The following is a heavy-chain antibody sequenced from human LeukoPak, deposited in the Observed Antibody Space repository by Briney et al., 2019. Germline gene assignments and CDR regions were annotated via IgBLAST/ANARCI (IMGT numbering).Heavy chain of an antibody. V-gene: IGHV4-59*01. Sequence: SETLSLTCTVSGGSISSYYWSWIRQPPGKGLEWIGYIYYSGSTNYNPSLKSRVTISVDTSKNQFSLKLSSVTAADTAVYYCARDRHSSSWLNWFDPWGQGTLVTVSS. CDR3: ARDRHSSSWLNWFDP. CDR2: IYYSGST. D-gene: IGHD6-13*01. J-gene: IGHJ5*02. CDR1: GGSISSYY.